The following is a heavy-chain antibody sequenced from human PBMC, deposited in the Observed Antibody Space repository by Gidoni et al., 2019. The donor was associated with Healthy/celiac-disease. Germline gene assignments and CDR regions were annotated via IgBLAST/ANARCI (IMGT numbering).Heavy chain of an antibody. J-gene: IGHJ4*02. D-gene: IGHD3-10*01. CDR3: AKALTMVRGPLSY. Sequence: QVQLVESGGGVVQPGRSLRHSCAASGLTFSSYGMHWVRQAPGKGLEWVAVISYDGSNKYYADSVKGRFTISRDNSKNTLYLQMNSLRAEDTAVYYCAKALTMVRGPLSYWGQGTLVTVSS. V-gene: IGHV3-30*18. CDR1: GLTFSSYG. CDR2: ISYDGSNK.